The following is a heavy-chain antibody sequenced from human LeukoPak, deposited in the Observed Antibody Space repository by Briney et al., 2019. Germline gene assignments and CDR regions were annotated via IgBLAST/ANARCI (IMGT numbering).Heavy chain of an antibody. J-gene: IGHJ6*03. CDR3: AGPPGIAAAGYYYYYMDV. CDR1: GGSISSSSYY. Sequence: SETLSLTCTVSGGSISSSSYYWGWIRQPPGQGLEWIGSIYYRGSTYYNSSLKSRVTISVDTSRNQFSLKLSSVTAADTAVYYCAGPPGIAAAGYYYYYMDVWGKGTTVTVSS. CDR2: IYYRGST. D-gene: IGHD6-13*01. V-gene: IGHV4-39*07.